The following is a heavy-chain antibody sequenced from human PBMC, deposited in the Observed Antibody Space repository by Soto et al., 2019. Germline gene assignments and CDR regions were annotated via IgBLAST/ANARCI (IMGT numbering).Heavy chain of an antibody. Sequence: GGSLRLSCAASGFTFSNAWMNWVRQAPGKGLEWVGRIKSKTDGGTTDYAAPVKGRFTISRDDSKNTLYLQMNSLKTEDTAVYYCTTDCLWSGSCYRRLHLSDDYWGQGTLVTVSS. V-gene: IGHV3-15*07. CDR3: TTDCLWSGSCYRRLHLSDDY. D-gene: IGHD2-15*01. J-gene: IGHJ4*02. CDR2: IKSKTDGGTT. CDR1: GFTFSNAW.